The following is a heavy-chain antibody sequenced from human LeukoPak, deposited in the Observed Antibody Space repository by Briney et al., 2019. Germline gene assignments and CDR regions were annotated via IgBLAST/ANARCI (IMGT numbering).Heavy chain of an antibody. Sequence: GASVKVSCKASGYSFTNYAMNWVRQAPGQGLEWMGWISAYNGNTNYAQKLQGRVTMTTDTSTSTAYMELRSLRSDDTAVYYCARDSEWPTPLYFDYWGQGTLVTVSS. CDR3: ARDSEWPTPLYFDY. D-gene: IGHD3-3*01. CDR2: ISAYNGNT. V-gene: IGHV1-18*01. CDR1: GYSFTNYA. J-gene: IGHJ4*02.